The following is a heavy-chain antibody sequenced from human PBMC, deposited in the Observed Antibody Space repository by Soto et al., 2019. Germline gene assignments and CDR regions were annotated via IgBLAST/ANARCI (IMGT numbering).Heavy chain of an antibody. V-gene: IGHV4-31*02. Sequence: SETLSLTCTVSGGSISSGGYYWSWIRQHPGKGLEWIGYIYYSGSTYYNPSLESRVTISVDTSKNQFSLKLSSVTAADTAVYCCAGTLSFGGVIAHAFDIWGQGTMVTVSS. CDR1: GGSISSGGYY. CDR3: AGTLSFGGVIAHAFDI. J-gene: IGHJ3*02. CDR2: IYYSGST. D-gene: IGHD3-16*02.